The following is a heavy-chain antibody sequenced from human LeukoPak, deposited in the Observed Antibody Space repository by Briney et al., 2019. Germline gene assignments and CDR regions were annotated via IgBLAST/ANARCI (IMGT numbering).Heavy chain of an antibody. CDR1: GFTVSSNY. CDR3: AKTPDYYDSSGYDY. J-gene: IGHJ4*02. D-gene: IGHD3-22*01. CDR2: ISGSGGRT. V-gene: IGHV3-23*01. Sequence: PGGSLRLSCAASGFTVSSNYMGWVRQAPGKGLEWVSAISGSGGRTYYADSVKGRFTISRDNSKNTLYLQMNSLRAEDTAVYYCAKTPDYYDSSGYDYWGQGTLVTVSS.